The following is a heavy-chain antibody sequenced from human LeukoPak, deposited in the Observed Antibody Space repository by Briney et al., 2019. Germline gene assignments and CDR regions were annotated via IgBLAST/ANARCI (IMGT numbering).Heavy chain of an antibody. CDR1: GYIYTSYW. Sequence: GESLKISCNSSGYIYTSYWIGWVRQMPGKGLEWMGIIYPGDSDTRYSPSFQGQVTISADKSISTAYLQWSSLKASDTAMYYCARPDSSGRNYWGQGTLVTVSS. CDR2: IYPGDSDT. J-gene: IGHJ4*02. V-gene: IGHV5-51*01. CDR3: ARPDSSGRNY. D-gene: IGHD6-19*01.